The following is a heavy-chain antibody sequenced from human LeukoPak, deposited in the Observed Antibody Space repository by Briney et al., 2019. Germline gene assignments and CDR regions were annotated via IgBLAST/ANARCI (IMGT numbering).Heavy chain of an antibody. V-gene: IGHV3-23*01. CDR3: AKVDGGIAAAGTPDY. Sequence: GGSLRLSCAASGVTVTNAWMSWVRQAPGKGLEWVSSISGSGGSTYYVDSVKGRFTISRDNSKNTLYLQMHSLRAEDTAVYYCAKVDGGIAAAGTPDYWGQGTLVTVSS. D-gene: IGHD6-13*01. CDR2: ISGSGGST. J-gene: IGHJ4*02. CDR1: GVTVTNAW.